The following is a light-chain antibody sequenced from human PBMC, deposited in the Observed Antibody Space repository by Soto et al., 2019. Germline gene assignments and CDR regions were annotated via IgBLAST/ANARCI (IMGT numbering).Light chain of an antibody. V-gene: IGKV1-5*03. CDR2: KAS. Sequence: QMTQPPSTLSSSVGDRDTITCRASQSISTWLAWYQQIPGRVPKLLIYKASRLGSGVPSRFSGSGSGTEFTLTISSLQPDDFATYYCQQYHDLWTFGQGTKVDIK. CDR1: QSISTW. CDR3: QQYHDLWT. J-gene: IGKJ1*01.